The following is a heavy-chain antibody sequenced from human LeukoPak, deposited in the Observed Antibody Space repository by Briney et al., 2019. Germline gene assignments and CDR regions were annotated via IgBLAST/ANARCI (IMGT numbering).Heavy chain of an antibody. CDR1: GGSFSGYY. CDR2: IHYTGAT. V-gene: IGHV4-34*01. CDR3: ASGITVVYYFDR. J-gene: IGHJ2*01. Sequence: SETLSLTCAVDGGSFSGYYWSWFRQPPGKGLEWIGEIHYTGATNYSPSLKGRVTISPGTSNNQVSLRMKSVTAADTAVYYCASGITVVYYFDRWGRGTLVTVSS. D-gene: IGHD1-20*01.